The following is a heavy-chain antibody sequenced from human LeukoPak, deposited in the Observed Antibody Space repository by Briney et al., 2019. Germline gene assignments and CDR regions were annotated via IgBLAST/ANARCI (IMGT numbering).Heavy chain of an antibody. CDR2: TNPRVGST. CDR3: ARDTADYGDYDY. CDR1: GYTFTSYF. J-gene: IGHJ4*02. D-gene: IGHD4-17*01. V-gene: IGHV1-46*01. Sequence: ASLRDSSKAPGYTFTSYFMHWVRPALEQGLDYMGITNPRVGSTSYAQKFQGRVTLSTDTSPSTDYIGMSRLRSADTAVFFSARDTADYGDYDYWGQGTLVTVST.